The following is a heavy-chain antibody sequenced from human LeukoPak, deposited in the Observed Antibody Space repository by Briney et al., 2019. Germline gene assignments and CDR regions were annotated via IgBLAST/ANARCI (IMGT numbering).Heavy chain of an antibody. V-gene: IGHV1-18*01. CDR3: ARDSSSWYGGGWFDP. CDR1: GYTLTELS. Sequence: GASVKVSCKVSGYTLTELSMHWVRQAPGQGLEWMGWISAYNGNTNYAQKLQGRVTMTTDTSTSTAYMELRSLRSDDTAVYYCARDSSSWYGGGWFDPWGQGTLVTVSS. J-gene: IGHJ5*02. D-gene: IGHD6-13*01. CDR2: ISAYNGNT.